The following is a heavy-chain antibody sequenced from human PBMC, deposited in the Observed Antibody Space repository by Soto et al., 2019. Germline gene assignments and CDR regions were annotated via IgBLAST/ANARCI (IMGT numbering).Heavy chain of an antibody. D-gene: IGHD2-2*01. J-gene: IGHJ4*02. CDR2: IIPVSGAA. V-gene: IGHV1-69*01. Sequence: QVQLVQSGAEVKKPGSSVKVSCKASGGTFGSYAFSWVRQAPGQGLEWMGGIIPVSGAAHYAQKFQGRVTITAAESTSTVSMELSSLSSQDTAVYYCATALGCRSTSCTLDYWGEGTRVIVSS. CDR1: GGTFGSYA. CDR3: ATALGCRSTSCTLDY.